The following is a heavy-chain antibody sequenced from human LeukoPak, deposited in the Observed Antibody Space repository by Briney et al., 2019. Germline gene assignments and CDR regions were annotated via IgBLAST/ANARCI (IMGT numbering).Heavy chain of an antibody. J-gene: IGHJ4*02. V-gene: IGHV3-74*01. CDR3: ARGGSTVTTISST. Sequence: PEGSLRLSCAASGFSFSTYWMHWVRQAPGKGLEWVSLINSNGRTTSYGDAVKGRFTISRDNAKNTLYLQMNRLTAEDTAMYFCARGGSTVTTISSTWGQGTLVTVSS. CDR2: INSNGRTT. CDR1: GFSFSTYW. D-gene: IGHD4-11*01.